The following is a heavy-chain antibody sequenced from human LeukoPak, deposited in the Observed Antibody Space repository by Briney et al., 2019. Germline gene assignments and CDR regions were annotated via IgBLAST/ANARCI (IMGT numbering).Heavy chain of an antibody. CDR3: ARGNLLDTAMVDDY. CDR1: VFTFSSYA. V-gene: IGHV3-30-3*01. CDR2: ISYDGSNK. Sequence: GGSLRLSCAASVFTFSSYAMHWVRQAPGKGLEWVAVISYDGSNKYYADSVKGRFTISRDNSKNTLYLQMNSLRAEDTAVYYCARGNLLDTAMVDDYWGQGTLVTVSS. D-gene: IGHD5-18*01. J-gene: IGHJ4*02.